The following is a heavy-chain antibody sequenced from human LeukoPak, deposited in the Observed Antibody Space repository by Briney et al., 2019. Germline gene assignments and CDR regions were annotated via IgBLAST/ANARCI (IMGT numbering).Heavy chain of an antibody. D-gene: IGHD3-3*01. J-gene: IGHJ4*02. CDR2: INWNGGST. Sequence: GGSLRLSCAASGFTFDDYGMSWVRQAPGKGLEWVSGINWNGGSTGYADSVKGRFTISRDNAKNSLYLQMNSLRAEDTALYYCARGRFLEWLSAHGFDYWAQGPLVTVSS. CDR3: ARGRFLEWLSAHGFDY. V-gene: IGHV3-20*04. CDR1: GFTFDDYG.